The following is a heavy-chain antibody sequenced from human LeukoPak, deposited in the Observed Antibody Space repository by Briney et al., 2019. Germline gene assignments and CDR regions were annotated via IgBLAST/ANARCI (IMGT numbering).Heavy chain of an antibody. D-gene: IGHD3-10*01. CDR3: VTGNYGGRAAFDF. CDR1: GFTFSGSA. CDR2: IRSKANSYAT. Sequence: GGSLRLSCAASGFTFSGSAMHWVRQASGEGLEWVGRIRSKANSYATAYAASVKGRFTISRDDSKNTVFLQMDSLKTEDTAVYYCVTGNYGGRAAFDFWGQGTLAIVSS. V-gene: IGHV3-73*01. J-gene: IGHJ4*02.